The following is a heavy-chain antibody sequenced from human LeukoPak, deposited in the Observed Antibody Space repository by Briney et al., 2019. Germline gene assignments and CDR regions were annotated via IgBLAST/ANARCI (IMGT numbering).Heavy chain of an antibody. D-gene: IGHD3-22*01. CDR2: NWHGTT. Sequence: GGALRLSCAASGFTFEEYTMHWVRQAPGKTLEWVSLNWHGTTYYRDSLKGRFTISRDNSKDSLYLQINTLRSEDTAFYYCVKDLSYESSGSVFEYWGQGTLVTVSS. CDR3: VKDLSYESSGSVFEY. CDR1: GFTFEEYT. J-gene: IGHJ4*02. V-gene: IGHV3-43*01.